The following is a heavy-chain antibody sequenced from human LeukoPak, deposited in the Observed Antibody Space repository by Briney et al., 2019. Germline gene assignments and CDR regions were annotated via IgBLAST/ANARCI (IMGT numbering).Heavy chain of an antibody. CDR2: IYTSGST. CDR1: GASISNGAYY. Sequence: SQTLSLTCTVSGASISNGAYYWSWIRQPAGKGLEWIGRIYTSGSTNYNPSLKSRVTMSVDTSKNQFSLKLSSVTAADTAVYYCARGGAGDVYCYYMDVWGKGTTVTVS. D-gene: IGHD7-27*01. V-gene: IGHV4-61*02. CDR3: ARGGAGDVYCYYMDV. J-gene: IGHJ6*03.